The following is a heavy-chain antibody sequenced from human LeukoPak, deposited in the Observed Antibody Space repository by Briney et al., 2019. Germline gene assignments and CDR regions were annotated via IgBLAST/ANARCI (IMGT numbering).Heavy chain of an antibody. V-gene: IGHV4-34*01. Sequence: SETLSLTCAVYGGFDIYYWTIVRQPPGKGLQWIGETTFRGKTNYNPSLRSRVTISVDRTTQQFSLKLTSVTVADTAVYYCARGGNLILHWGQGTLVTVSS. D-gene: IGHD4-23*01. CDR3: ARGGNLILH. CDR2: TTFRGKT. CDR1: GGFDIYY. J-gene: IGHJ4*02.